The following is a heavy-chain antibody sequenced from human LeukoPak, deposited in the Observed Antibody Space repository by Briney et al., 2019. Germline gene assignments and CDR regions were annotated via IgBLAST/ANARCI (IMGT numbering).Heavy chain of an antibody. V-gene: IGHV1-2*02. CDR1: GYTFTGYY. CDR2: INPNSGVT. Sequence: ASVKVSCKASGYTFTGYYIHWVRQAPGQGLEWMGWINPNSGVTNYAQKFQGRVTLTRDTPISTAYIEVSRLTSDDTAVYYCARAHMTTVTLGDYWGQGTLVTVSS. D-gene: IGHD4-11*01. J-gene: IGHJ4*02. CDR3: ARAHMTTVTLGDY.